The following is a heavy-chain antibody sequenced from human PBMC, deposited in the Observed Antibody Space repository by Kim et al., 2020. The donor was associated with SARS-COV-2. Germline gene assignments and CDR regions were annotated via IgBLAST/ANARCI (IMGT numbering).Heavy chain of an antibody. Sequence: GGSLRLSCAASGFTFSSYGMHWVRQAPGKGLEWVAVISYDGSNKYYADSVKGRFTISRDNSKNTLYLQMNSLRAEDTAVYYCAKERADYDILTGYHDYWG. CDR3: AKERADYDILTGYHDY. CDR2: ISYDGSNK. V-gene: IGHV3-30*18. J-gene: IGHJ4*01. D-gene: IGHD3-9*01. CDR1: GFTFSSYG.